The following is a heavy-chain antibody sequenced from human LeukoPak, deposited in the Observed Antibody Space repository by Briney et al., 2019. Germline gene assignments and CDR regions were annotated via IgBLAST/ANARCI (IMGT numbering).Heavy chain of an antibody. Sequence: SETLSLTCTVSGGSISSYYWSWIRQPAGKGLEWIGRIYTSGSTNYNPPLKSRVTMSVDTSKNQFSLKLSSVTAADTAVYYCARAGYFDWLSVFDYWGQGTLVTVSS. J-gene: IGHJ4*02. D-gene: IGHD3-9*01. CDR2: IYTSGST. CDR3: ARAGYFDWLSVFDY. CDR1: GGSISSYY. V-gene: IGHV4-4*07.